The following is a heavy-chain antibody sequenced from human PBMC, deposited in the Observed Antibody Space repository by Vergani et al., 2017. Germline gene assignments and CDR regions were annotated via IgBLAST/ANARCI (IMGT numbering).Heavy chain of an antibody. V-gene: IGHV3-23*01. CDR1: GFTFSSYA. CDR3: AKSNTWSPYYFDY. Sequence: EVQLLESGGGLVQPGGSLRLSCAASGFTFSSYAMSWVRQAPGKGLEWVSAISGSGGSTYYADSVKGRFTISRDNAKNTLYLQMNSLRAEDTAVYYCAKSNTWSPYYFDYWGQGTLVTVSS. D-gene: IGHD1-26*01. CDR2: ISGSGGST. J-gene: IGHJ4*02.